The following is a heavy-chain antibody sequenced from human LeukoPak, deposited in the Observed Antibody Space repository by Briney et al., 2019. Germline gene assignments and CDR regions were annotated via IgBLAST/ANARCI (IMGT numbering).Heavy chain of an antibody. D-gene: IGHD3-22*01. J-gene: IGHJ6*02. CDR3: ARQVVVITSDYYYGMDV. CDR2: ISSSGSTI. Sequence: GGSLRLSCAASGFTFSSYEMNWVRQAPGKGLEWASYISSSGSTIYYADTVKGRFTISRDNAKNSLYLQMNSLRAEDTAVYYCARQVVVITSDYYYGMDVWGQGTTVTVSS. V-gene: IGHV3-48*03. CDR1: GFTFSSYE.